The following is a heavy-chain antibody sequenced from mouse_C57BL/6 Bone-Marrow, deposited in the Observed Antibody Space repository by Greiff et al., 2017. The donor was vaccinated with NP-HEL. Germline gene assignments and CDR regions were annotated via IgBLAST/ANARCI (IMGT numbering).Heavy chain of an antibody. CDR2: ISSGSSTI. CDR1: GFTFSDYG. Sequence: EVKVVESGGGLVKPGGSLKLSCAASGFTFSDYGMHWVRQAPEKGLEWVAYISSGSSTIYYADTVKGRFTISRDNAKNTRFLQMTSLRSEDTAMYYCARDGNFDYWGQGTTLTVSS. CDR3: ARDGNFDY. V-gene: IGHV5-17*01. D-gene: IGHD2-1*01. J-gene: IGHJ2*01.